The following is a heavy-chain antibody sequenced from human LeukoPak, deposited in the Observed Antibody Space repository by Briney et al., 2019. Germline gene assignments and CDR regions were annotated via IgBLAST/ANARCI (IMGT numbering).Heavy chain of an antibody. CDR1: GGSISSYF. V-gene: IGHV4-59*01. CDR2: INYSGSS. J-gene: IGHJ2*01. Sequence: SETLSLTCTVSGGSISSYFWSWIRQPPGKGLEWIGYINYSGSSDYNPSLKSRVTFSVDTSKNQISLRLSSVTAADTAVYYCGRRTYYDTLTGYNYWYFDLWGRGTLVTVSS. CDR3: GRRTYYDTLTGYNYWYFDL. D-gene: IGHD3-9*01.